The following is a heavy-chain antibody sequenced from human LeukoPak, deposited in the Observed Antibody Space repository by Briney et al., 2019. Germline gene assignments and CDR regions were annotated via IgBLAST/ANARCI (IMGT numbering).Heavy chain of an antibody. CDR1: GFTFSSYA. J-gene: IGHJ6*03. CDR3: ARVSVTGGNYYYYMDV. CDR2: ISSSSSYI. Sequence: GGSLRLSCAASGFTFSSYAMHWVRQAPGKGLESVSSISSSSSYIYYADSVKGRFTISRDNAKNSLYLQMNSLGAEDTAVYYCARVSVTGGNYYYYMDVWGKGTTVTVSS. D-gene: IGHD2-21*02. V-gene: IGHV3-21*01.